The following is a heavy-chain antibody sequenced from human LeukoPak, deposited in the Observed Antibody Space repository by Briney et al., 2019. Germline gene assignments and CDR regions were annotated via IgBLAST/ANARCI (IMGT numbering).Heavy chain of an antibody. D-gene: IGHD3-3*01. Sequence: PGGSLRLSCAASGFTFTDYYMSWVRQAPGKGLEWVSVIYSGGSTDYADSVKGRFTISRDNSKNTLYLQMNSLRAEDTAVYYCARDWDYDFWSAPGDWGQGTLVTVSS. CDR2: IYSGGST. CDR1: GFTFTDYY. V-gene: IGHV3-53*01. J-gene: IGHJ4*02. CDR3: ARDWDYDFWSAPGD.